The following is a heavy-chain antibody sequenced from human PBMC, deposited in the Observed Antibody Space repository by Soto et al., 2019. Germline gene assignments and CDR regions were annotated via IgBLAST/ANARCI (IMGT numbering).Heavy chain of an antibody. J-gene: IGHJ5*02. CDR1: GYTFTGCY. D-gene: IGHD6-13*01. CDR3: ARESVAAAGTGWFDP. V-gene: IGHV1-2*04. CDR2: INPNSGGT. Sequence: ASVKVSCRASGYTFTGCYMHWVRQAPGQGLEWMGWINPNSGGTNYAQKFQGWVTMTRDTSISTAYMELSRLRSDDTAVYYCARESVAAAGTGWFDPWGQGTLVTVSS.